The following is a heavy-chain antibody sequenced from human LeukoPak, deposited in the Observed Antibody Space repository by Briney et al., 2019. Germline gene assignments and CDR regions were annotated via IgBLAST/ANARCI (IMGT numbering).Heavy chain of an antibody. CDR2: ISASGSAI. CDR3: VRVKGTYFDY. J-gene: IGHJ4*02. D-gene: IGHD1-1*01. V-gene: IGHV3-48*01. CDR1: GFPLSSYS. Sequence: GGSLRLSCAASGFPLSSYSMNWVRQAPGKGLEWISYISASGSAIYYVDSVKGRVTVSRDNARNSLFLQMDSPRAKDTAVYYCVRVKGTYFDYWGPGTLVTVSS.